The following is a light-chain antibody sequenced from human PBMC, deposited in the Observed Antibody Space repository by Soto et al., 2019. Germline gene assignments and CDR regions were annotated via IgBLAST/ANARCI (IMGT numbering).Light chain of an antibody. Sequence: QSALTQPASVSGSPGQSITISCTGTSSDVGSYNLVSWYQQHPGKAPKLMIYEGSKRPSGVSNRFSGSKSGNTASLTISGLQAEDEADYYCCSYAGSSTSQWVFGGGTKVTVL. V-gene: IGLV2-23*01. CDR1: SSDVGSYNL. CDR2: EGS. CDR3: CSYAGSSTSQWV. J-gene: IGLJ3*02.